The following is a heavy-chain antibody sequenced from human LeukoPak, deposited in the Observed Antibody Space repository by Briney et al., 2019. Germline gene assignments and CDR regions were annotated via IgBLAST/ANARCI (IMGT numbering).Heavy chain of an antibody. CDR2: ISWNSGSI. V-gene: IGHV3-9*01. CDR1: VFTFDDYS. CDR3: ARDIRPYVYNHMDV. Sequence: QSGRSLRLSCAASVFTFDDYSMHWVRQAPGKGLEWVSGISWNSGSIGYADSVKGRFTISRDNAKNSLYLQMNSLRGEDTAFYYCARDIRPYVYNHMDVWGQGTTVTVSS. J-gene: IGHJ6*02. D-gene: IGHD1-1*01.